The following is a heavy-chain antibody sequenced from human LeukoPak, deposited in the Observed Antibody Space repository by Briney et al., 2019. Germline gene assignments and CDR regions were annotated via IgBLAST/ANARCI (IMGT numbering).Heavy chain of an antibody. J-gene: IGHJ4*02. D-gene: IGHD6-19*01. V-gene: IGHV4-34*01. Sequence: PSETLSLTCAVYGGSFSGYYWSWIRQPPGKGLEWIGEINHSGSTNYNPSLKSRVTISVDTSKNQFSLKLSSVTAADTAVYYCASFAWSSSGRSFDYWGQGTLVTVSS. CDR2: INHSGST. CDR3: ASFAWSSSGRSFDY. CDR1: GGSFSGYY.